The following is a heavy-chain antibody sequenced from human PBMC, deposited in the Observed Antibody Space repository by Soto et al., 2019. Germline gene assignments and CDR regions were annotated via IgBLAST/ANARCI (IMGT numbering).Heavy chain of an antibody. CDR1: GYTFTSYH. CDR3: ASLAVTRNY. J-gene: IGHJ4*02. V-gene: IGHV1-46*01. CDR2: INPSGGST. Sequence: QVQMVQSGAEVKKPGASVKVSCKASGYTFTSYHMHWVRQAPGQGLEWMGVINPSGGSTSYAQKFQGRVTMTRDTSTSTVYMELNSLRSEDTAVYYCASLAVTRNYWGQGTLVTVSS. D-gene: IGHD6-19*01.